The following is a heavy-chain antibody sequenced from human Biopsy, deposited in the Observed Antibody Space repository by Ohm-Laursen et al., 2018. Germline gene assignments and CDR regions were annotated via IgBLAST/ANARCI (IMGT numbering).Heavy chain of an antibody. V-gene: IGHV3-21*01. CDR2: ISSSSDNI. J-gene: IGHJ6*02. CDR3: ARSRGSSGIATIYYYGMDV. D-gene: IGHD3-10*01. Sequence: RLSCAASGFTLSSYSMNWVRQTPGKWLEWVSTISSSSDNIYYVDSVKSRFTISRDNAKNSLHLQMNSLRAEDTAVYYCARSRGSSGIATIYYYGMDVWGQGTTVTVSS. CDR1: GFTLSSYS.